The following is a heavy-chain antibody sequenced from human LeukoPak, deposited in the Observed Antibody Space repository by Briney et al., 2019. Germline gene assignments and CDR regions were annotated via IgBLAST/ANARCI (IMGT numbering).Heavy chain of an antibody. D-gene: IGHD6-19*01. CDR1: GFTFSSYA. Sequence: QLGGSLRLSCAASGFTFSSYAMSWVRQAPGKGLEWVSSISSSGGSTYYGDSVKGRFTISRDNSKDTLYLQMNSLRAEDTALYYCVVLGDSSGWYNDYWGQGTLVTVSS. CDR3: VVLGDSSGWYNDY. V-gene: IGHV3-23*01. CDR2: ISSSGGST. J-gene: IGHJ4*02.